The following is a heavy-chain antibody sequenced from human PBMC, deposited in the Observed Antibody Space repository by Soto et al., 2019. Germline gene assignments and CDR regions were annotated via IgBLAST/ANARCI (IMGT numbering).Heavy chain of an antibody. CDR3: ARDYSSSFDY. CDR2: IYYSGST. J-gene: IGHJ4*02. CDR1: GGSISSYY. V-gene: IGHV4-59*04. Sequence: LTCTVSGGSISSYYWSWIRQPPGEGLEWIGYIYYSGSTYYNPSLKSRVTISVDTSKNQFSLKLSSVTAADTAVYYCARDYSSSFDYWGQGTLVTVSS. D-gene: IGHD6-13*01.